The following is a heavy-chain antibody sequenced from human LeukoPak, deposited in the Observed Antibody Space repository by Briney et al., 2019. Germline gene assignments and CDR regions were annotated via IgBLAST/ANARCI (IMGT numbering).Heavy chain of an antibody. Sequence: GGSLRLSCLGSDFIFTKYWMTWVRQAPGKGLEWVANIREDGNKDNYIDSVRGRFTISRDNAKNSLYLQMNSLRAEDTAVYYCAKDRSGVGPTAADYWGRGTLVTVSS. J-gene: IGHJ4*02. CDR2: IREDGNKD. CDR1: DFIFTKYW. D-gene: IGHD1-26*01. V-gene: IGHV3-7*01. CDR3: AKDRSGVGPTAADY.